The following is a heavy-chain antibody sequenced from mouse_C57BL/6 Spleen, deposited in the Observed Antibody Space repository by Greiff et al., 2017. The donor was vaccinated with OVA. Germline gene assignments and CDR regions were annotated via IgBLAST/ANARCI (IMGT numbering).Heavy chain of an antibody. D-gene: IGHD1-1*01. CDR1: GYAFSSYW. CDR3: ARGGVYYYGMRVFDY. Sequence: VKLQESGAELVKPGASVKISCKASGYAFSSYWMNWVKQRPGKGLEWIGQIYPGDGDTNYNGKFKGKATLTADKSSSTAYMQLSSLTSEDSAVYFCARGGVYYYGMRVFDYWGQGTTLTVSS. CDR2: IYPGDGDT. V-gene: IGHV1-80*01. J-gene: IGHJ2*01.